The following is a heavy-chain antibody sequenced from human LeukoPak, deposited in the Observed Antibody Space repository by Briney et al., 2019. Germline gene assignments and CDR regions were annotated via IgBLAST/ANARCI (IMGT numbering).Heavy chain of an antibody. CDR1: GGSISSYY. V-gene: IGHV4-59*08. D-gene: IGHD5-24*01. CDR2: IYYSGST. Sequence: SETLSLTCTVSGGSISSYYCSWIRQPPGKGLGWIGYIYYSGSTNYNPSLKSRVTISVDTSKNQFSLKLSSVTAADTAVYYCARCGGGGYNYGYWGQGTLVTVSS. CDR3: ARCGGGGYNYGY. J-gene: IGHJ4*02.